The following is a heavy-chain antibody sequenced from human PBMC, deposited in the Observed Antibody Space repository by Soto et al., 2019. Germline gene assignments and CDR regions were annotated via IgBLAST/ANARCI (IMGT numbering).Heavy chain of an antibody. CDR2: IYWDDVK. Sequence: QITLKESGPTLVKPTQTLTLTCTFSGFSLSTSGVGVGWIRQPPGEALEWLALIYWDDVKRYSPSLKSRLTITKDTSKNQVVLTMTDMDPVDTATYFCAHRRNVELGPLRLFDYWGQGTQVTVSS. CDR3: AHRRNVELGPLRLFDY. D-gene: IGHD2-15*01. V-gene: IGHV2-5*02. CDR1: GFSLSTSGVG. J-gene: IGHJ4*02.